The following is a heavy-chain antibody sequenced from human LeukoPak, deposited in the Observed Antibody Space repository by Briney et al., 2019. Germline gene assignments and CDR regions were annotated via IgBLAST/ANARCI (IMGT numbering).Heavy chain of an antibody. CDR3: ARVTGGRYCSTTSCYMRGWFDP. Sequence: SVKVSCKASGGTFSSYANNWVRQAPGQGLEWMGGIIPVFGTSNYAQKFQGRVTITADESTRTAYMELSSLRSEDTAVYYCARVTGGRYCSTTSCYMRGWFDPWGQGTLVTVSS. CDR2: IIPVFGTS. V-gene: IGHV1-69*13. D-gene: IGHD2-2*02. J-gene: IGHJ5*02. CDR1: GGTFSSYA.